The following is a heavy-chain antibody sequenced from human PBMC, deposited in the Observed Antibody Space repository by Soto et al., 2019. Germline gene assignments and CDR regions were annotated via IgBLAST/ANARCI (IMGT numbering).Heavy chain of an antibody. CDR1: GGSISSYY. Sequence: SETLSLTCTVSGGSISSYYWSWIRQPPGKGLEWIGYIYYSGSTNYNPSLKSRVTISVDTSKNQFSLKLSSVTAADTAVYYCARGGYSYGFDYWGQRTLVTVSS. CDR3: ARGGYSYGFDY. J-gene: IGHJ4*02. D-gene: IGHD5-18*01. V-gene: IGHV4-59*01. CDR2: IYYSGST.